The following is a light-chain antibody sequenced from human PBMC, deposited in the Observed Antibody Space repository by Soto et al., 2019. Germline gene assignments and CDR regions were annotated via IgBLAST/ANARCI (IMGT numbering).Light chain of an antibody. CDR3: QSYDNILSGPL. CDR2: KNN. V-gene: IGLV1-40*01. Sequence: QAVVTQPPSVSGAPGQTITMSCTGSGSNVGASYDVHWYQVLPGAGPRLLIYKNNNRPSGVPDRFSGSRSGTSASLAITGLRAEDEADYYCQSYDNILSGPLFGGGTKLT. J-gene: IGLJ3*02. CDR1: GSNVGASYD.